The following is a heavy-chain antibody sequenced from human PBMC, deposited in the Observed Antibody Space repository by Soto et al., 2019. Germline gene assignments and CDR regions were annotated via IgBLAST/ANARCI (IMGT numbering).Heavy chain of an antibody. V-gene: IGHV3-33*01. D-gene: IGHD3-9*01. CDR2: IWYDGSNK. CDR1: GFTFSSYG. Sequence: QVQLVESGGGVVQPGRSLRLSCAASGFTFSSYGMHWVRQAPGKGLEWVAVIWYDGSNKYYADSVKGRFTISRDNSKNTMYLQMNSLRAEDTGVYYCARDENYDILTTPGIDYWCQGTLVTVSS. J-gene: IGHJ4*02. CDR3: ARDENYDILTTPGIDY.